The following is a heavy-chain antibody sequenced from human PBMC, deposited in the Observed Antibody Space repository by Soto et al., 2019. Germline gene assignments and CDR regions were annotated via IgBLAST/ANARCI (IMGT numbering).Heavy chain of an antibody. CDR2: ISYDGSNK. V-gene: IGHV3-30*03. CDR1: GFTFSSYG. CDR3: ATTKYYDILTGFDY. J-gene: IGHJ4*02. Sequence: GGSLRLSCAASGFTFSSYGMHWVRQAPGKGLEWVAVISYDGSNKYYADSVKGRFTIYRDNSKNTLYLQMNSLRAEDTAVYYCATTKYYDILTGFDYWGQGTLVTVSS. D-gene: IGHD3-9*01.